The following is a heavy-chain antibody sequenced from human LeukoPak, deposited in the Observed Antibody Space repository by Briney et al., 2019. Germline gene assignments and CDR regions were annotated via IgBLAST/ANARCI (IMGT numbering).Heavy chain of an antibody. Sequence: SETLSFTCTVSGGSISSTSYYWGWIRQPPGKGLEWIGSIYYSGRTYYNPSLKSRVTISVDTSKNQISLKVRSVTAADTAVYYCARTTEDCSSTSCYQYWFDPWGQGTLVTVSS. V-gene: IGHV4-39*07. J-gene: IGHJ5*02. CDR2: IYYSGRT. D-gene: IGHD2-2*01. CDR1: GGSISSTSYY. CDR3: ARTTEDCSSTSCYQYWFDP.